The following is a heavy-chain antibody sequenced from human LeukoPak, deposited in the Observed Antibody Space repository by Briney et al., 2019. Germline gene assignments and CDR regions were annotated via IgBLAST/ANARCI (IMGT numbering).Heavy chain of an antibody. V-gene: IGHV4-38-2*02. CDR2: IYHSGST. D-gene: IGHD2-2*01. CDR3: ASALRELLLMDYFDY. Sequence: SETLSLTCSVSGYSISSGYYWGWIRQPPGKGLEWIGSIYHSGSTYYNPSLKSRVTISVDTSKNQFSLKLSSVTAADTAVYYCASALRELLLMDYFDYWGQGTLVTVSS. CDR1: GYSISSGYY. J-gene: IGHJ4*02.